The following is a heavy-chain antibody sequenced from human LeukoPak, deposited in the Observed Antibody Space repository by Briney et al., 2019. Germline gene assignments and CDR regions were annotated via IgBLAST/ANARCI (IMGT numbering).Heavy chain of an antibody. D-gene: IGHD6-13*01. CDR2: IISSSSYI. CDR3: AKGGSSFIRVFAY. CDR1: GFTFSSYS. Sequence: PGGSLRLSCAASGFTFSSYSMNWVRQAPGKGLEWVSSIISSSSYIYYADSVKGRFTISRDNSKNTLYLQMNSLRAEDTAEYYCAKGGSSFIRVFAYWGQGTLVTVSS. J-gene: IGHJ4*02. V-gene: IGHV3-21*04.